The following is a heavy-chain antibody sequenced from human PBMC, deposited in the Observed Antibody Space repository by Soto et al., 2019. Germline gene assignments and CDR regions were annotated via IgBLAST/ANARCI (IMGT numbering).Heavy chain of an antibody. D-gene: IGHD1-1*01. Sequence: QVQLVESGGGVVQPGRSLRLSCAASGFTFSSYAMHWVRQAPGKGLEWVAVISYDGSNKYYADSVKGRFTISRDNSKNTLYLQWNSLRAEDTAVYYCARDRLRYNWNDFPYYYYGMDVWGQGTTVTVSS. CDR3: ARDRLRYNWNDFPYYYYGMDV. CDR2: ISYDGSNK. V-gene: IGHV3-30-3*01. CDR1: GFTFSSYA. J-gene: IGHJ6*02.